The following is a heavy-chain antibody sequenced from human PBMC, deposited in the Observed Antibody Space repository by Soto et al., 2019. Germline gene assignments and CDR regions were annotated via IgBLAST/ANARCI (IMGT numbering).Heavy chain of an antibody. J-gene: IGHJ4*02. CDR3: ARHYDFWSGYPYCFDY. CDR1: GYSFTSYW. D-gene: IGHD3-3*01. Sequence: HGESLKISCKGSGYSFTSYWISWVRQMPGKGLEWMGRIDPSDSYTNYSPSFQGHVTISADKSISTAYLQWSSLKASDTAMYYCARHYDFWSGYPYCFDYWGQGTLVTVSS. CDR2: IDPSDSYT. V-gene: IGHV5-10-1*01.